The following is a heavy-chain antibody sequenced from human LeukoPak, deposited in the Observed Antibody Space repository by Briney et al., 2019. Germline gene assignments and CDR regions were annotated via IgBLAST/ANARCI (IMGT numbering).Heavy chain of an antibody. CDR1: GFTVSSNS. J-gene: IGHJ4*02. CDR2: IYSGGKT. D-gene: IGHD2-2*02. V-gene: IGHV3-53*01. Sequence: GGSLRLACTVYGFTVSSNSWSWVRQAPGKGLEWVSFIYSGGKTHSSDSVKGRYTISRDNSKTTLYLQMSSLRDEDTAIYYCARRAGEYPHPYDYWGQGTLVTVSS. CDR3: ARRAGEYPHPYDY.